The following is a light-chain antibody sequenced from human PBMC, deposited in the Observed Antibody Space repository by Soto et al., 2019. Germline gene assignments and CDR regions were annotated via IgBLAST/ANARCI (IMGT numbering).Light chain of an antibody. J-gene: IGKJ5*01. Sequence: EIVMTQSPATLSVSPGETATLSCRASQYVSNKVAWYQQKPGQAPSLLILGASTRATGVPARFSGSGSGTEFTLTISSLQSEDFAVYYCQQYNDRPPITFGQGTRLEVK. CDR1: QYVSNK. CDR3: QQYNDRPPIT. CDR2: GAS. V-gene: IGKV3-15*01.